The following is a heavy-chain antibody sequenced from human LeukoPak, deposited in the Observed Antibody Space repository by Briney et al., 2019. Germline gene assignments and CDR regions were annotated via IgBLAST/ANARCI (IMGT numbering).Heavy chain of an antibody. CDR1: GGSVSSGDYY. CDR3: ARRRGNTSGFQGYYFDY. J-gene: IGHJ4*02. D-gene: IGHD6-19*01. V-gene: IGHV4-31*03. Sequence: SETLSLTCTVSGGSVSSGDYYWSWIRQLPGKGLEWIGYIYYSGNTYYNPSLKSRLTISVDTSKNQFSLKLSSVTAADTAVYYCARRRGNTSGFQGYYFDYWAREPWSPSPQ. CDR2: IYYSGNT.